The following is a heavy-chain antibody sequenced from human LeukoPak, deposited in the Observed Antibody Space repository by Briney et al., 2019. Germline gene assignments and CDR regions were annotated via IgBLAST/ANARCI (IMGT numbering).Heavy chain of an antibody. CDR2: IIPIFGTA. J-gene: IGHJ5*02. CDR1: GGTFSSYA. V-gene: IGHV1-69*05. Sequence: ASVKVSCKASGGTFSSYAISWVRQAPGQGLEWMGGIIPIFGTANYAQKLQGRVTMTTDTSTSTAYMELSSLRSEDTAVYYCATFPYLLGGYSSGWYARNNWFDPWGQGTLVTVSS. CDR3: ATFPYLLGGYSSGWYARNNWFDP. D-gene: IGHD6-19*01.